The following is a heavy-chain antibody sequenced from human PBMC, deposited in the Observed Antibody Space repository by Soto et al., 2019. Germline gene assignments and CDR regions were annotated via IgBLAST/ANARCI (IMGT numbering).Heavy chain of an antibody. Sequence: QVQVQASGPGLVKPSETMSLTCSVSGGSMSKFYWSWIRKTAGKGLEWMGRVYATGTSDYNPSLRSRIAMSVDISKKTFSLRLRSVTAADTGVYYCVRDGSKTLRDCFDPWGQVILVTVSS. D-gene: IGHD4-17*01. V-gene: IGHV4-4*07. J-gene: IGHJ5*02. CDR2: VYATGTS. CDR3: VRDGSKTLRDCFDP. CDR1: GGSMSKFY.